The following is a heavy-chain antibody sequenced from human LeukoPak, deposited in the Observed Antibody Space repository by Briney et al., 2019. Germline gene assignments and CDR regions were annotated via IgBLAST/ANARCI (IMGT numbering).Heavy chain of an antibody. CDR1: GGSISGYY. V-gene: IGHV4-4*07. D-gene: IGHD3-22*01. CDR2: IYSSGSI. CDR3: ARIPHYYDTSGYED. Sequence: PSETLSLTCTVSGGSISGYYWSWIRQPAGKELEWIGRIYSSGSINYNPSLKSRVTMSVDTSKNQFSLKLSSVTAADTAVYYCARIPHYYDTSGYEDWGQGTLVTVSS. J-gene: IGHJ4*02.